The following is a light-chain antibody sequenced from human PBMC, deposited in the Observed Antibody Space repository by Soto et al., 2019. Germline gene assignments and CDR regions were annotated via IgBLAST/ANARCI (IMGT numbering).Light chain of an antibody. CDR2: GAS. Sequence: EIVLTQSPGTLSLSPGERATLSCRASQRVSSSHLAWYQQKPGQAPRLLIFGASYRATGIPDRFSGGGSGTDFTLTIRSLEPEDFAVYYCQLYGTSTWTFGQGTKVEIK. V-gene: IGKV3-20*01. CDR3: QLYGTSTWT. CDR1: QRVSSSH. J-gene: IGKJ1*01.